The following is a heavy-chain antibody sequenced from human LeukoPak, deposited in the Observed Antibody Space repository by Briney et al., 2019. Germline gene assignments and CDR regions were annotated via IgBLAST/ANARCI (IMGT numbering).Heavy chain of an antibody. Sequence: SETLSLTCAVSGGSISSGGHSWSWIRQPPGKGLEWIGYIYHSGSTYYNPSLKSRVTISVDRSKNQFSLKLSSVTAADTAVYYCARAQGAAMGDLGFDYWGQGTLVTVSS. CDR1: GGSISSGGHS. CDR3: ARAQGAAMGDLGFDY. J-gene: IGHJ4*02. V-gene: IGHV4-30-2*01. D-gene: IGHD2-2*01. CDR2: IYHSGST.